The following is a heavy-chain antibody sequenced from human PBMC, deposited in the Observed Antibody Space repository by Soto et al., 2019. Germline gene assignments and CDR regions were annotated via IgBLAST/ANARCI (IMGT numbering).Heavy chain of an antibody. V-gene: IGHV1-69*12. D-gene: IGHD1-7*01. CDR2: IIPIFGTA. CDR3: ASHGITGTWVYYYGMDV. CDR1: GGTFSSYA. J-gene: IGHJ6*02. Sequence: VQLVQSGAEVKKPGSSVKVSCKASGGTFSSYAISWVRQAPGQGLEWMGGIIPIFGTANYAQKFQGRVTITADESTSTAYMELSSLRSVDTAVYYCASHGITGTWVYYYGMDVWGQGTTVTVSS.